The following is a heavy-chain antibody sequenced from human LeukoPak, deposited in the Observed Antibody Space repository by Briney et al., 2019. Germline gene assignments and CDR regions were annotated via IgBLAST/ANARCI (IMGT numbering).Heavy chain of an antibody. D-gene: IGHD2-15*01. CDR3: ARAQGYCSGGSCPSYYYYYMDV. CDR1: GGTFSSYA. CDR2: IIPIFGTA. V-gene: IGHV1-69*05. J-gene: IGHJ6*03. Sequence: SVKVSCKASGGTFSSYAISWVRQAPGQGLEWMGGIIPIFGTANYAQKFQGRGTITTDESTSTAYMELSSLRSEDTAVYYCARAQGYCSGGSCPSYYYYYMDVWGKGTTVTVSS.